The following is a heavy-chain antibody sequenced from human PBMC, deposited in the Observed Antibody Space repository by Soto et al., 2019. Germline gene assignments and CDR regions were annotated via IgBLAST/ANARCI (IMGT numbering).Heavy chain of an antibody. CDR3: SFQESTTVTTFEN. Sequence: EVHLVESGGGLVKPGGSLRLSCAASGFTFNNAWMSWIRQAPGKGLEWVGRIKSKTDGGTIDYAAPVKGRFTISRDDLKSTLYLQMNSLKNEDTAVYYCSFQESTTVTTFENWGHGTLVTVSS. CDR2: IKSKTDGGTI. D-gene: IGHD4-17*01. V-gene: IGHV3-15*01. J-gene: IGHJ4*01. CDR1: GFTFNNAW.